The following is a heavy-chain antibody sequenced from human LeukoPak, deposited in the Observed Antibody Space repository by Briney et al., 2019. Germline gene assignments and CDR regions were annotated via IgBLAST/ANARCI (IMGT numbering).Heavy chain of an antibody. V-gene: IGHV4-34*01. Sequence: SETLSLTCAVYGGSFSGYYWSWIRQPPGKGLEWIGEINHSGITNYNPSLKSRVTISVDTSKNQFSLRLRSVTAADTAVYYCARGLYSSGWYFGYWGKGTLVTVSS. CDR1: GGSFSGYY. CDR2: INHSGIT. CDR3: ARGLYSSGWYFGY. J-gene: IGHJ4*02. D-gene: IGHD6-19*01.